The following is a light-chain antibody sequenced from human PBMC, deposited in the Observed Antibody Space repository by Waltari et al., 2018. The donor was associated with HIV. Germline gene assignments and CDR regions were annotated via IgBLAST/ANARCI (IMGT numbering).Light chain of an antibody. CDR1: QDIRTD. V-gene: IGKV1-6*01. Sequence: AIQMTQSPSSLSASVGDRVTITCRASQDIRTDLGWYQQKPGEAPNLLIYAASHLETGGPSRFSGSGSGTDFTLTINSLQPEDFATYYCLQDHNYPLTFGPGTKVDIE. CDR3: LQDHNYPLT. CDR2: AAS. J-gene: IGKJ3*01.